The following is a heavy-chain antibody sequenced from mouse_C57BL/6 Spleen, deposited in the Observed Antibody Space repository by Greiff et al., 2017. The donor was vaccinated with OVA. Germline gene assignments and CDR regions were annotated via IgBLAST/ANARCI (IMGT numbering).Heavy chain of an antibody. J-gene: IGHJ3*01. CDR1: GFTFSDYG. CDR2: ISSGSSTI. CDR3: ARDPFAY. Sequence: EVKLVESGGGLVKPGGSLKLSCAASGFTFSDYGMHWVRQAPEKGLEWVAYISSGSSTISYADTVKGRFTISRDNAKNTLFLQMTSLRSEDTAMYYCARDPFAYWGQGTLVTVSA. V-gene: IGHV5-17*01.